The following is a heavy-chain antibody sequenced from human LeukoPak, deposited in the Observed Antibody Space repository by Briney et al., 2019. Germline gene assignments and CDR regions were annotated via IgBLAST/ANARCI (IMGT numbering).Heavy chain of an antibody. CDR3: ARGYEGYSYGYRIDY. CDR1: GFTFSSYA. D-gene: IGHD5-18*01. CDR2: ISYDGSNK. Sequence: GGSLRLSCAASGFTFSSYAMHWVRQAPGKGLEWVAVISYDGSNKYYADSVKGRFTISRDNSKNTLYLQMNSLRAEDTAVYYCARGYEGYSYGYRIDYWGQGTLVTVSS. V-gene: IGHV3-30-3*01. J-gene: IGHJ4*02.